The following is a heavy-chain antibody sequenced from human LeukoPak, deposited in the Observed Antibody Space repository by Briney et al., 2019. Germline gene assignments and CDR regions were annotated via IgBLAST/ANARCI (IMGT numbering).Heavy chain of an antibody. CDR1: GYTFTSYY. D-gene: IGHD2-8*02. Sequence: ASVKVSCKASGYTFTSYYMHWVRQAPGQGLEWMGIINPSGGSTSYAQKFQGRVTMTRDTSTSTVYMELSSLRSEDTAVYYCAGAGAYCTGGVCHPFIRPYYYYYMDVWGKGTTVTVSS. CDR2: INPSGGST. V-gene: IGHV1-46*01. J-gene: IGHJ6*03. CDR3: AGAGAYCTGGVCHPFIRPYYYYYMDV.